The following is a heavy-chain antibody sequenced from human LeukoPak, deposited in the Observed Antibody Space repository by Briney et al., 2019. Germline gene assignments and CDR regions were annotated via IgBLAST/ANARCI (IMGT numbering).Heavy chain of an antibody. J-gene: IGHJ4*02. V-gene: IGHV3-74*01. CDR1: GFTFNNYW. Sequence: GGSLRLSCAASGFTFNNYWMHWVREAPGQGLVWVSRIKSDGSSTHYADSVKGRFTISRDNAKNTLYLQMNSLRAEDTAVYYCASSFWSGYSDSWGQGTLVTVSS. CDR2: IKSDGSST. CDR3: ASSFWSGYSDS. D-gene: IGHD3-3*01.